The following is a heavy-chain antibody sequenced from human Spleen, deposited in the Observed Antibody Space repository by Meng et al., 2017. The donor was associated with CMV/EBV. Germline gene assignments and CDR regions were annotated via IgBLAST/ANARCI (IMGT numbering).Heavy chain of an antibody. J-gene: IGHJ4*02. CDR1: GGSVRSGSYF. V-gene: IGHV4-61*01. Sequence: SETLSLTCTVSGGSVRSGSYFWSWIRQPPGKGLEWIGYVYYSGITNYNPSLKSRVTISVDTSKNQFSLKLSSVTAADTAVYYCASLSTYYYDSSGYYDWGQGTLVTVSS. CDR2: VYYSGIT. D-gene: IGHD3-22*01. CDR3: ASLSTYYYDSSGYYD.